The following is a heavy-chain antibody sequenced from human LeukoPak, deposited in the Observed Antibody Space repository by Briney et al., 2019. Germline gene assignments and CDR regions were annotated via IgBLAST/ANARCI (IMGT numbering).Heavy chain of an antibody. CDR3: AKDQAPMVRGVIIGEGFDY. Sequence: GGSLRLSCAASGFTFTSYAMSWVRQAPGKGLEWVSGFSGSGDSTHYADSVKGRFTISRDNSENTLYLQMNSLRAEDTAVYYCAKDQAPMVRGVIIGEGFDYWGQGTLVTVSS. D-gene: IGHD3-10*01. CDR1: GFTFTSYA. J-gene: IGHJ4*02. CDR2: FSGSGDST. V-gene: IGHV3-23*01.